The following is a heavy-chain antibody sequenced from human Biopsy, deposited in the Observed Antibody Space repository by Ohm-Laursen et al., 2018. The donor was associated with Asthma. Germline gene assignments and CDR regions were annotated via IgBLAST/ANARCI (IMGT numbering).Heavy chain of an antibody. V-gene: IGHV3-30-3*01. J-gene: IGHJ4*02. D-gene: IGHD3-3*01. Sequence: SLRLSCAASGFTFRSYAMHWVRQAPGKGLEWVAVGGSYYDGGLKYYADSVNGRFTVSRDDSKNTLYLQMNSLRPDDTAVYYCARDEMEWYLPAFGFWGQGTLVTVSS. CDR2: GGSYYDGGLK. CDR1: GFTFRSYA. CDR3: ARDEMEWYLPAFGF.